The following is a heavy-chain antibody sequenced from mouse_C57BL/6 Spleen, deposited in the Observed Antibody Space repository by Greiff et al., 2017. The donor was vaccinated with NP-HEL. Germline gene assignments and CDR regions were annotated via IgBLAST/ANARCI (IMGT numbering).Heavy chain of an antibody. D-gene: IGHD1-1*02. CDR2: ISYDGSN. CDR3: ARVNYGVYFDY. J-gene: IGHJ2*01. V-gene: IGHV3-6*01. CDR1: GYSITSGYY. Sequence: EVKLQESGPGLVKPSQSLSLTCSVTGYSITSGYYWNWIRQFPGNKLEWMGYISYDGSNNYNPSLKNRISITRDTSKNQFFLKLNSVTTEDTATYYCARVNYGVYFDYWGQGTTLTVSS.